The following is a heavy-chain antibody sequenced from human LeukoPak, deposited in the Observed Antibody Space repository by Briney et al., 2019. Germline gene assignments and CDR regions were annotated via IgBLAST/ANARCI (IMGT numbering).Heavy chain of an antibody. J-gene: IGHJ4*02. CDR3: ARRGAMAAFDY. D-gene: IGHD5-18*01. CDR2: IYYSGST. Sequence: PSETLSLTCTVSGGSISSYYWSWIRQPPGKGLEWIGSIYYSGSTYYNPSLKSRVTISVDTSKNQFSLKLSSVTAADTAVYYCARRGAMAAFDYWGQGTLVTVSS. V-gene: IGHV4-39*01. CDR1: GGSISSYY.